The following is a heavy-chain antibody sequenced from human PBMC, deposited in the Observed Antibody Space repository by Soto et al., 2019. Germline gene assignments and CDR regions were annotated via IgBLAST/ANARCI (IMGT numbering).Heavy chain of an antibody. CDR1: GGSFSGYY. Sequence: PSETLSLTCAVYGGSFSGYYWSWIRQPPGKGLEWIGEINRSGSTNYNPSLKSRVTISVDTSKNQFSLKLSSVTAADTAVYYCAREARAYYYGSGSYGSYYYGMDVWGQGTTVTVSS. CDR2: INRSGST. CDR3: AREARAYYYGSGSYGSYYYGMDV. D-gene: IGHD3-10*01. J-gene: IGHJ6*02. V-gene: IGHV4-34*01.